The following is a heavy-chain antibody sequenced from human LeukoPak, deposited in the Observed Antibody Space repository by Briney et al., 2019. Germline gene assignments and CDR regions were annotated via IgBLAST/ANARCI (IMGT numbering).Heavy chain of an antibody. CDR3: AKGGTTVTTGLFDY. J-gene: IGHJ4*02. CDR1: GFTFSSYG. CDR2: IRYDGSNK. Sequence: GGSLRLSCAASGFTFSSYGMHWVRQAPGKGLEWVAFIRYDGSNKYYADSVKGRFTISRDNSKNTLYLQMNSLRAEDTAVYYCAKGGTTVTTGLFDYWGQGTLVTVSS. V-gene: IGHV3-30*02. D-gene: IGHD4-17*01.